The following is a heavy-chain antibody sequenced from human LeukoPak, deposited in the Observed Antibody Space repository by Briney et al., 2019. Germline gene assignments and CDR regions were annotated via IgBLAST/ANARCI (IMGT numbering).Heavy chain of an antibody. CDR2: IYYSGST. D-gene: IGHD6-13*01. J-gene: IGHJ4*02. V-gene: IGHV4-30-4*07. CDR1: GGSISSGGYS. CDR3: AREYSSSWYYFDY. Sequence: PSETLSLTCAVSGGSISSGGYSWSWLRQPPGKGLEWIGYIYYSGSTYYNPSLKSRVTISVDTSKNQFSLKLSSVTAADTAVYYCAREYSSSWYYFDYWGQGTLVTVSS.